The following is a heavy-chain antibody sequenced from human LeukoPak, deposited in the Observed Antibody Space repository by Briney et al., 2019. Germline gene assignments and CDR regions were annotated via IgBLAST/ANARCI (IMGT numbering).Heavy chain of an antibody. CDR1: GGSISSYY. V-gene: IGHV4-59*01. Sequence: KPSETLSLTCTVSGGSISSYYWSWIRQPPGKGLEWIGYIYYSGSTNYNPSLKSRVTISVDTSKNQFSLRLSSVTAADTAVYYCARDRGSLGGFDSWGQGTLVTVSS. D-gene: IGHD3-16*01. CDR2: IYYSGST. CDR3: ARDRGSLGGFDS. J-gene: IGHJ4*02.